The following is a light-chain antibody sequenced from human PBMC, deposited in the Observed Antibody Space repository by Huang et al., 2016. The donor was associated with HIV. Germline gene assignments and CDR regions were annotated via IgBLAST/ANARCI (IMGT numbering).Light chain of an antibody. Sequence: EIVMTQSPATLSVSPGERATLSCRASQSVGSNLAWYQQKPGQAPRLLIYGASTRATGIPARFSGSGSGTEFTLTNSSLQSEDFAVYYCQQYNNWPPWTFGQGTKVEIK. CDR2: GAS. CDR3: QQYNNWPPWT. J-gene: IGKJ1*01. CDR1: QSVGSN. V-gene: IGKV3-15*01.